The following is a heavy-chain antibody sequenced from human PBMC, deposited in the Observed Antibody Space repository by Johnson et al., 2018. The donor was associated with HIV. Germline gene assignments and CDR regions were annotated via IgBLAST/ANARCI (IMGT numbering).Heavy chain of an antibody. V-gene: IGHV3-30*02. CDR3: AKDSDAFDI. J-gene: IGHJ3*02. Sequence: QVQLVESGGGVVRPGGSLRLSCAASGFTFSNYGMHWVRQAPGKGLEWVAVIWYDGSNKYHADSVKGRFTISRDNSKNTLYLQMNSLRAEDTAVYYCAKDSDAFDIWGQGTMVTVSS. CDR2: IWYDGSNK. CDR1: GFTFSNYG.